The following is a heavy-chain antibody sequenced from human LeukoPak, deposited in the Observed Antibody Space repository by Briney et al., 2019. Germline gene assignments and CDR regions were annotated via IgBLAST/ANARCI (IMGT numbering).Heavy chain of an antibody. CDR3: ARDLSDFWSGYYSVGFDY. CDR2: ISSSGSTI. D-gene: IGHD3-3*01. Sequence: GGSLRLSCAASGFTFSDYYMSWIRQAPGKGLVWVSYISSSGSTIYYADSVKGRFTIPRDNAKNSLYLQMSSLRAEDTAVYYCARDLSDFWSGYYSVGFDYWGQGTLVTVSS. V-gene: IGHV3-11*01. J-gene: IGHJ4*02. CDR1: GFTFSDYY.